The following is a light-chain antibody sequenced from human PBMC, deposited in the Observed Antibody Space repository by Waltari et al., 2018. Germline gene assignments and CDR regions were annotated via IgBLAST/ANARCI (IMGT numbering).Light chain of an antibody. CDR2: AGN. CDR1: SGRIASNF. V-gene: IGLV6-57*04. CDR3: QSYDSSNQRV. J-gene: IGLJ3*02. Sequence: FMLTQPRSVSESPGKTVTISCPRSSGRIASNFVHWYQQRPGSAPNTVIYAGNQRPSGVPDRFSGSIASSSNSASLTISGLKTEDEADYYCQSYDSSNQRVFGGGTKLTVL.